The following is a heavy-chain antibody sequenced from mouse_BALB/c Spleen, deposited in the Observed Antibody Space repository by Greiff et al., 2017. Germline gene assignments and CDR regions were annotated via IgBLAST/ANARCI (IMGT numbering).Heavy chain of an antibody. D-gene: IGHD4-1*01. J-gene: IGHJ4*01. V-gene: IGHV1-82*01. CDR1: GYAFSSSW. CDR2: IYPGDGDT. Sequence: VQLQQSGPELVKPGASVKISCKASGYAFSSSWMNWVKQRPGQGLEWIGRIYPGDGDTNYNGKFKGKATLTADKSSSTAYMQLSSLTSVDSAVYFCARNWYYAMDYWGQGTSVTVSS. CDR3: ARNWYYAMDY.